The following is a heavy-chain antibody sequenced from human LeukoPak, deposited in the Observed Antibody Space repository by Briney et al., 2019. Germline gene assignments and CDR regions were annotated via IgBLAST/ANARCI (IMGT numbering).Heavy chain of an antibody. CDR1: GGSISSSSYY. J-gene: IGHJ5*02. Sequence: SETLSLTCTVSGGSISSSSYYWGWIRQPPGTGLECIGSISYRGSTYYNPSLKSRVTISVDTSKNQFSLKLSSVTAADTAVYYCARGFWSGYFLGVNWFDPWGQGTLVTVSS. CDR3: ARGFWSGYFLGVNWFDP. CDR2: ISYRGST. V-gene: IGHV4-39*07. D-gene: IGHD3-3*01.